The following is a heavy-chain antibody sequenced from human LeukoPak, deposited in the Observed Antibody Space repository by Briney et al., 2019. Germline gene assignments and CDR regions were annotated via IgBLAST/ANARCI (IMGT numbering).Heavy chain of an antibody. V-gene: IGHV4-59*01. CDR2: IYYSGGT. CDR3: ARGIGGDGYNAYFDY. Sequence: SSETLSLTCTVSGGSISSYYWSWIRQPPGKGLEWIGYIYYSGGTNYNPSLKSRVTVSVDMSKNQFSLKLSSVTAADTAVYYCARGIGGDGYNAYFDYWGQGTLVTVSS. CDR1: GGSISSYY. J-gene: IGHJ4*02. D-gene: IGHD5-24*01.